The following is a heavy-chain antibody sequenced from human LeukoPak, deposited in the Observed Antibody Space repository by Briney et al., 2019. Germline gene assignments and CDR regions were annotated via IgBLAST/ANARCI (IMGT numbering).Heavy chain of an antibody. V-gene: IGHV5-51*01. CDR2: IYPSDSDT. Sequence: GESPKISCQGSGYNFPNYWIAWVRQMPRKGLEWMGMIYPSDSDTRYSPSFQGQVTISADKSISTAYLQWSSLKASDTAMYYCARLAGSLDYWGQGTLVTVSS. J-gene: IGHJ4*02. D-gene: IGHD6-19*01. CDR1: GYNFPNYW. CDR3: ARLAGSLDY.